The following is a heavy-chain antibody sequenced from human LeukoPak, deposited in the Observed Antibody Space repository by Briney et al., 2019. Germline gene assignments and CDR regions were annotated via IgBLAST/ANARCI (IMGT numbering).Heavy chain of an antibody. V-gene: IGHV3-30*02. CDR2: IRYDGSNK. D-gene: IGHD2-2*01. J-gene: IGHJ4*02. Sequence: GGSLRLSCAASGFTFSSYAMHWVRQAPGKGLEWVAFIRYDGSNKYYADSVKGRFTISRDNSKNTLYLQMNSLRAEDTALYYCAKVPGRNIVLVPAAGYFDYWGQGTLVTASS. CDR1: GFTFSSYA. CDR3: AKVPGRNIVLVPAAGYFDY.